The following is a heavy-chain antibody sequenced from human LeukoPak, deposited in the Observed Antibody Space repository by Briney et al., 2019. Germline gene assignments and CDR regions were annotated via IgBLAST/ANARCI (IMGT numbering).Heavy chain of an antibody. J-gene: IGHJ4*02. CDR2: IIPIFGTT. D-gene: IGHD6-13*01. CDR3: ARDGAIAVVGTVFDQ. V-gene: IGHV1-69*15. CDR1: GGTFSSYA. Sequence: GSSVKVSCKTSGGTFSSYAITWVRQAPGQGLEWLGKIIPIFGTTNYAQKFQGRVTITADEFTHTAYMELSSLRSEDTAVYYCARDGAIAVVGTVFDQWGQGTLLTVSS.